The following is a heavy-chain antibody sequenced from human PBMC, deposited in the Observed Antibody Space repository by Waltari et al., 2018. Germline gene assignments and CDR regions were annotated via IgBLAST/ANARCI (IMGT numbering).Heavy chain of an antibody. CDR3: ARVGSRGWYFDS. V-gene: IGHV1-18*01. J-gene: IGHJ4*02. CDR2: TSDFSRDT. Sequence: HLVQSGAEVKKSGASVKVSCRASGYTFTNYAIGLVRQAPGQGLDGMGYTSDFSRDTHYAQNFKGRVSMTTDTITSTAYMELRSVRSNDTAVYYCARVGSRGWYFDSWGQGTLVTVSS. CDR1: GYTFTNYA. D-gene: IGHD6-19*01.